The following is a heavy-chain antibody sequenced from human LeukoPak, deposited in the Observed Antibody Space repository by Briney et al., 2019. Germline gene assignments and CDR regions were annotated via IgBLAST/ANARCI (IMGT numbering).Heavy chain of an antibody. Sequence: SETLSLTCTVSGGSISSYYWSWIRQPPGRRLEWIGYIYYSGSTDYNPSLKSRVTMSVDTSKNQFSLKLTSVTAADTAVYYCARVACNSDCYSIDYWGQGTLVTVSS. D-gene: IGHD2-21*02. V-gene: IGHV4-59*01. CDR1: GGSISSYY. J-gene: IGHJ4*02. CDR3: ARVACNSDCYSIDY. CDR2: IYYSGST.